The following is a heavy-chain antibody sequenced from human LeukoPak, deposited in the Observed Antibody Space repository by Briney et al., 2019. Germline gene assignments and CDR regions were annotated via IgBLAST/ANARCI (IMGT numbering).Heavy chain of an antibody. D-gene: IGHD3-22*01. CDR3: AKDGGYYDSSGFANY. CDR2: ISSSGSTV. V-gene: IGHV3-11*01. CDR1: GFTFSDYY. Sequence: GGSLRLSCAASGFTFSDYYMSWIRQAPGKGLEWLSYISSSGSTVYYADSVKGRFTISRDNARNSLYLQMNSLRAEDTAVYYCAKDGGYYDSSGFANYWGQGTLVTVSS. J-gene: IGHJ4*02.